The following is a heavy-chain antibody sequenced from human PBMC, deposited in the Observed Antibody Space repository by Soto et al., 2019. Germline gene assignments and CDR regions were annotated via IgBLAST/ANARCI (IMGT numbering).Heavy chain of an antibody. CDR2: MSYDGSNE. Sequence: QVQLVESGGGVVQPGRSLRLSCAASGFTFSHYAMHWVRQAPGKGLEWVALMSYDGSNEYYADSVKGRFTISRDNSKNTLYRQMNSLRAEDTAVYYCAKDGSHNFDYWGQGNLVTVSS. D-gene: IGHD1-26*01. CDR3: AKDGSHNFDY. V-gene: IGHV3-30*18. J-gene: IGHJ4*02. CDR1: GFTFSHYA.